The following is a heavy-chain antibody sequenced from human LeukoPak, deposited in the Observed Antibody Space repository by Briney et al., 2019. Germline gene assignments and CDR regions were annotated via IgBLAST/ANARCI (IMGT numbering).Heavy chain of an antibody. CDR2: INPSSGDT. CDR1: GYSFTAFY. CDR3: ARDGEYGTGSYYRGSFDY. D-gene: IGHD3-10*01. J-gene: IGHJ4*02. V-gene: IGHV1-2*02. Sequence: ASVKVSCKASGYSFTAFYIHWVRQAPGQGLEWMGWINPSSGDTRYAQNFQGRVTMTRDTSISTAYMDLSSLGSDDTAVYYCARDGEYGTGSYYRGSFDYWGQGILVTVSS.